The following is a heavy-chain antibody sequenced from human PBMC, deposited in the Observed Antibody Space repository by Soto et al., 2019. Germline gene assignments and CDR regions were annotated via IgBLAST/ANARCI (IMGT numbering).Heavy chain of an antibody. Sequence: QLQLQESGPGLVKPSETLSLTCTVSGGSISSSSYYWGWIRQPPGKGLEWIGSIYYSGSTYYNPSLKSRATXSXDXXKTQFSLKLSSVTAADTAVYYCARLLRHNYYGMDVWGQGTTVTVSS. D-gene: IGHD5-12*01. CDR2: IYYSGST. V-gene: IGHV4-39*01. CDR3: ARLLRHNYYGMDV. CDR1: GGSISSSSYY. J-gene: IGHJ6*02.